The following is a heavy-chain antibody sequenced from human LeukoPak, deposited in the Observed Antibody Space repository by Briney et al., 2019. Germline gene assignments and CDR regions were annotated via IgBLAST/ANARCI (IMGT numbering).Heavy chain of an antibody. D-gene: IGHD3-10*01. Sequence: GGSLRLSCAASGFTFSSYSMNWVRQAPGKGLEWVSLISSDGGSTYCADSVKGRFTISRDNSKNSLYVQLNNLRTEDTALYYCAKGRYGSGSFSTPFEYWGQGTLVTVSS. CDR1: GFTFSSYS. V-gene: IGHV3-43*01. J-gene: IGHJ4*02. CDR3: AKGRYGSGSFSTPFEY. CDR2: ISSDGGST.